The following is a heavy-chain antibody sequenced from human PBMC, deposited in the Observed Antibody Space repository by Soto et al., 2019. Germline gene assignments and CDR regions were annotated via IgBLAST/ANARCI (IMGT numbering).Heavy chain of an antibody. Sequence: PGGSLRLSCAASGLTVSTDYMSWVRQAPGKGLEWVSLIYGGGKTFYADSVKGRFTISRDDSKNTLYLQMNSLRAEDTAVYYCARGNYYDSSGNYTYFGLWGQGTLVTVSS. CDR1: GLTVSTDY. V-gene: IGHV3-53*01. CDR3: ARGNYYDSSGNYTYFGL. CDR2: IYGGGKT. D-gene: IGHD3-22*01. J-gene: IGHJ4*02.